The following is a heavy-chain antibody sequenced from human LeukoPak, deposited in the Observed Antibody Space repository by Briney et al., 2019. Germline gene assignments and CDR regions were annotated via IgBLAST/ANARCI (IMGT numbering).Heavy chain of an antibody. CDR2: ISSSSSYI. J-gene: IGHJ4*02. D-gene: IGHD1-26*01. CDR3: ARDISGSFTTAA. V-gene: IGHV3-21*01. Sequence: GGSLRLSGAASGFTFDDYGMSWVRQAPGKGLEWVSSISSSSSYIYYADSVKGRFTISRDNAKNSLYLQMNSLRAEDTAVYYCARDISGSFTTAAWGQGTLVTVSS. CDR1: GFTFDDYG.